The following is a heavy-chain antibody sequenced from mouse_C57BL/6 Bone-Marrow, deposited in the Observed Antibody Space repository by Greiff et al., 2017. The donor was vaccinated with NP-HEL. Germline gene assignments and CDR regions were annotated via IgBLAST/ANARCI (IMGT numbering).Heavy chain of an antibody. J-gene: IGHJ3*01. CDR3: ALYDGYYWFAY. CDR1: GFNIKDYY. Sequence: VQLKQSGAELVKPGASVKLSCTASGFNIKDYYMHWVKQRTEQGLEWIGRIDPEDGETKYAPKFQGKANITADTSSNTAYLQLSSLTSEDTAVYYCALYDGYYWFAYWGQGTLVTVSA. D-gene: IGHD2-3*01. CDR2: IDPEDGET. V-gene: IGHV14-2*01.